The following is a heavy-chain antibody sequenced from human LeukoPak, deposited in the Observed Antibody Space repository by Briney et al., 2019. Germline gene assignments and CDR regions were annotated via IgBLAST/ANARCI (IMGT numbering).Heavy chain of an antibody. V-gene: IGHV3-30*02. J-gene: IGHJ5*01. CDR1: AFTFSSYG. D-gene: IGHD2-8*02. CDR3: ARVAVSGPTGWFDS. CDR2: IRYDGSTK. Sequence: GGSLRLSCAASAFTFSSYGMYWVRQAPGKGLEWVTSIRYDGSTKYYADSVKGRLTISRDNVDNVVYLEMNSLGAEDTATYYCARVAVSGPTGWFDSWGQGTLVIVSS.